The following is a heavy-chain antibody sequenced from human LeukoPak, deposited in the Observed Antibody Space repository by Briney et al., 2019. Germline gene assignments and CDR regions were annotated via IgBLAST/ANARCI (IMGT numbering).Heavy chain of an antibody. CDR2: IYYSGST. CDR3: ARGVRYFDWLSPHYFDY. Sequence: SETLSLTCTVSGGSISSYYWSWIRQPPGKGLEWIGYIYYSGSTNYNPSLKSRVTIPVDTSKNQFSLKLSSVTAADTAVYYCARGVRYFDWLSPHYFDYWGQGTLVTVSS. J-gene: IGHJ4*02. V-gene: IGHV4-59*01. D-gene: IGHD3-9*01. CDR1: GGSISSYY.